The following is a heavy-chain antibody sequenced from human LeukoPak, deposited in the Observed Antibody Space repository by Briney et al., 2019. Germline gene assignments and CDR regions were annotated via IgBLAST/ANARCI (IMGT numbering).Heavy chain of an antibody. V-gene: IGHV3-21*04. CDR3: AKNVVTANPVGHYYYYMDV. CDR1: GFTFSSYS. Sequence: NPGGSLRLSCAASGFTFSSYSMNWVRQAPGKGLEWVSSISSSSSYIYYADSVKGRFTISRDNSKNTLYLQMNSLRAEDTAVYYCAKNVVTANPVGHYYYYMDVWGKGTTVTVSS. CDR2: ISSSSSYI. J-gene: IGHJ6*03. D-gene: IGHD2-21*02.